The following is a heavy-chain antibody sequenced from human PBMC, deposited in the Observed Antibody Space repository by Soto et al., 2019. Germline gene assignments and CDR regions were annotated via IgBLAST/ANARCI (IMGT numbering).Heavy chain of an antibody. CDR1: GYTFTSYD. CDR2: MNPNSGNT. CDR3: ARLKQDYAVA. Sequence: QVQLVQSGAEVKKPGASVKVSCKASGYTFTSYDINWVRLATGQGLEWMGWMNPNSGNTAYAQKFQGRGNMNRNPSISNAYMELSSLRSEDPAGYYCARLKQDYAVAWGQGTLVTVSS. D-gene: IGHD3-16*01. V-gene: IGHV1-8*01. J-gene: IGHJ5*02.